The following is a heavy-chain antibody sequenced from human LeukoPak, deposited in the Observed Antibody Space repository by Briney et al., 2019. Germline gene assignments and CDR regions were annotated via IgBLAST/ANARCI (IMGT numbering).Heavy chain of an antibody. Sequence: SETPSLTCTVSGGSISSCYWSWIRQPPGKGLEWIGYIYYSGSTNYNPSLKSRVTISVDTSKNQFSLKLSSVTAADTAVYYCARGGTIFGVVIPNWFDPWGQGTLVTVSS. CDR1: GGSISSCY. J-gene: IGHJ5*02. CDR3: ARGGTIFGVVIPNWFDP. D-gene: IGHD3-3*01. V-gene: IGHV4-59*01. CDR2: IYYSGST.